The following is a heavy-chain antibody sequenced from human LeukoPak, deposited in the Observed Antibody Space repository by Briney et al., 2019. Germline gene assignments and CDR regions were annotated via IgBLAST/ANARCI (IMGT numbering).Heavy chain of an antibody. D-gene: IGHD4-11*01. CDR3: ARDRATVTTNYYYGMDV. CDR1: GGTFSSYS. Sequence: ASVKVSCKASGGTFSSYSITWVRQAPGQGLEWMGWISANNGNTIYAQKFQGRVTMTTDTSTSTAYMELRSLRSDDTAVYYCARDRATVTTNYYYGMDVWGQGTTVTVSS. CDR2: ISANNGNT. J-gene: IGHJ6*02. V-gene: IGHV1-18*01.